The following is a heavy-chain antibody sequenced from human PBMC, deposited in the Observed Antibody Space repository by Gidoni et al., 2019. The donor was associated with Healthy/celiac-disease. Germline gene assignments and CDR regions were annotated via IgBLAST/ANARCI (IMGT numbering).Heavy chain of an antibody. V-gene: IGHV3-30*18. CDR2: ISYDGSNK. D-gene: IGHD3-22*01. Sequence: QVQLVESGGGVVQPGMSLGLPCATSGSTFSSSGMPGVRKAPGKGLGWVAVISYDGSNKYYADSVKGRFTISRDNSKNTLYLQMNSLRAEDTAVYYCAKAHFDYYYDSSGYPLGYWGQGTLVTVSS. CDR1: GSTFSSSG. J-gene: IGHJ4*02. CDR3: AKAHFDYYYDSSGYPLGY.